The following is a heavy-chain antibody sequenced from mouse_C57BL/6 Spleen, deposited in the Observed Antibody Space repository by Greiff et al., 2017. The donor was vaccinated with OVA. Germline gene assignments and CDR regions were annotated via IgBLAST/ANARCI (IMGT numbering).Heavy chain of an antibody. V-gene: IGHV3-6*01. CDR3: AREMIYYGNYGYFDV. D-gene: IGHD2-1*01. Sequence: EVKLVESGPGLVKPSQSLSLTCSVTGYSITSGYYWNWIRQFPGNKLEWMGYISYDGSNNYNPSLKNRISITRDTSKNQFFLKLNSVTTEDTATYYCAREMIYYGNYGYFDVWGTGTTVTVSS. J-gene: IGHJ1*03. CDR2: ISYDGSN. CDR1: GYSITSGYY.